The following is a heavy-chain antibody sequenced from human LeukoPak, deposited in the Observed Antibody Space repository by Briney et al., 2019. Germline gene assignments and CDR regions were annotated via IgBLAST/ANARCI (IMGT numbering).Heavy chain of an antibody. CDR2: IKPDGSDK. CDR3: ARDGYASGSHDY. V-gene: IGHV3-7*04. Sequence: PGGSLRLSCAASGFTFSVCWMSWVRQAPGRGLEWVTNIKPDGSDKYYVVSVKGRFTISRDNAKNSLYLQMNSLRAEDTAVYYCARDGYASGSHDYWGQGTLVTVS. J-gene: IGHJ4*02. D-gene: IGHD3-10*01. CDR1: GFTFSVCW.